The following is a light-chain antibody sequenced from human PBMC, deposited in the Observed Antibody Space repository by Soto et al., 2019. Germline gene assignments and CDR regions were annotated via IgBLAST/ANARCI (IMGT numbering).Light chain of an antibody. CDR1: QSVSSY. V-gene: IGKV3-15*01. CDR2: GAS. CDR3: QQYHNWPIT. Sequence: EIVMTQSPATLSLSPGERATLSCRASQSVSSYLAWYQQKPGQAPRLLIYGASTRATGIPARFSGSGSGTEFTITISSRQSADFAVYYCQQYHNWPITFGQGTRLEIK. J-gene: IGKJ5*01.